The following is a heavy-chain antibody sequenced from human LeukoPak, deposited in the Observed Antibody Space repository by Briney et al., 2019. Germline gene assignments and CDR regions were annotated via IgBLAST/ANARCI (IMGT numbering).Heavy chain of an antibody. D-gene: IGHD6-19*01. V-gene: IGHV3-30*03. CDR3: ARADGYSSGWGDY. CDR2: ISHDGSNK. CDR1: GFPFSNYG. J-gene: IGHJ4*02. Sequence: GRSLRLSCAASGFPFSNYGMHWVRQAPGKGPEWVAVISHDGSNKYYEDSVKGRFTISRDNSKNTLYLQMNSLRAEDTAVYYCARADGYSSGWGDYWGQGTLVTVSS.